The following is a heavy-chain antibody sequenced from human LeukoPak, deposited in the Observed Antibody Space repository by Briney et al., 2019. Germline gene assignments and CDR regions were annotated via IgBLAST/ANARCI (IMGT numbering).Heavy chain of an antibody. D-gene: IGHD3-10*01. CDR2: ISYDGSNK. Sequence: GGSLRLSCAASGFTFSSYAMSWVRQAPGKGLEWVAVISYDGSNKYYADSVKGRFTISRDNSKNTLYLQMNSLRAEDTAVYYCARASSLGELSPWFDPWGQGTLVTVSS. CDR3: ARASSLGELSPWFDP. CDR1: GFTFSSYA. J-gene: IGHJ5*02. V-gene: IGHV3-30*01.